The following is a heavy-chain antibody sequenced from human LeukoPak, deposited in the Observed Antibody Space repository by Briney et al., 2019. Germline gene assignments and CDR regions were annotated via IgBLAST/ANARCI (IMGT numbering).Heavy chain of an antibody. J-gene: IGHJ3*02. CDR1: GFTFSTYW. CDR3: ARDGGFGFLAAFDI. Sequence: PGGSLRLSCAASGFTFSTYWMHWVRQAPGKGLVWVSRINSDGSSTSYADSVKGRFTISRDNARTTLYLQMNSLRDEDTALYYCARDGGFGFLAAFDIWGQGTMVTVSS. CDR2: INSDGSST. V-gene: IGHV3-74*01. D-gene: IGHD3-10*01.